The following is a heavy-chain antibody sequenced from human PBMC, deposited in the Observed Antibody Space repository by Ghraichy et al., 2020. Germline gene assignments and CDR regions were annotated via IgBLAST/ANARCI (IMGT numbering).Heavy chain of an antibody. D-gene: IGHD2-15*01. CDR2: ISSSGSTI. CDR1: GFTFSDYY. J-gene: IGHJ6*02. Sequence: GGSLRLSCAASGFTFSDYYMSWIRQAPGKGLEWVSYISSSGSTIYYADSVKGRFTISRDNAKNSLYLQMNSLRAEDTAVYYCARVDYSNYYYGMDVWGQGTTVTVSS. V-gene: IGHV3-11*01. CDR3: ARVDYSNYYYGMDV.